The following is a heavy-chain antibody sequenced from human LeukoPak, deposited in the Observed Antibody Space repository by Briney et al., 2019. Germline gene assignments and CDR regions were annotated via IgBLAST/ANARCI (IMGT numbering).Heavy chain of an antibody. CDR2: INHSGST. CDR3: ARHMGTVVTGTGGDAFDT. J-gene: IGHJ3*02. D-gene: IGHD2-8*02. CDR1: GGSFSGYY. Sequence: PSETLSLTCAVYGGSFSGYYWSWIRQPPGKGLEWIGEINHSGSTNYNPSLKSRVTISVDTSKNLFSLKLSSVTAADTAVYYCARHMGTVVTGTGGDAFDTWGQGTMVTVSS. V-gene: IGHV4-34*01.